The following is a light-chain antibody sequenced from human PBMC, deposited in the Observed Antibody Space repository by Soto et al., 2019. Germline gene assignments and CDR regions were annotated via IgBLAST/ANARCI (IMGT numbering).Light chain of an antibody. CDR1: QSVSSN. J-gene: IGKJ1*01. CDR3: LQYHNLWA. CDR2: GAS. Sequence: EIVMTQSPATLSVSPGERATLSCRASQSVSSNLAWYQQKPGQAPRLLIYGASTRATGIPARFSGSGSGTDFTLTISSLQSEDFAVYSCLQYHNLWAFGRGTKVDIK. V-gene: IGKV3-15*01.